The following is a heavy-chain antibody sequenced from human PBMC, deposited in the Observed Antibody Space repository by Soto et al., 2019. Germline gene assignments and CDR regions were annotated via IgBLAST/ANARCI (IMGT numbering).Heavy chain of an antibody. CDR1: GFSFGGYA. CDR3: AKASKGSTGYDLDF. D-gene: IGHD5-12*01. J-gene: IGHJ4*02. V-gene: IGHV3-23*01. Sequence: EVELLQSGGDLVQPGGSLRLSCEVSGFSFGGYAMTWVRQAPGKGLEWVSTISGSGATKYYADSVRGRFTISRDNSKDTLHLPLASLRAEDTAVYFCAKASKGSTGYDLDFWGQGTRVAVSP. CDR2: ISGSGATK.